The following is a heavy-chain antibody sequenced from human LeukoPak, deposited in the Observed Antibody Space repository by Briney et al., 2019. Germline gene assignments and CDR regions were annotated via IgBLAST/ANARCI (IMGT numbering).Heavy chain of an antibody. V-gene: IGHV4-39*07. Sequence: SETLSLTCTVSGGSISSSSYYWGWIRQPPGKGLEWIGSIYHSGSTYYNPSLKSRVTISVDTSKNQFSLKLSSVTAADTAVYYCARVSYYYDSSGYYSGAFDIWGQGTMVTVSS. D-gene: IGHD3-22*01. CDR2: IYHSGST. CDR1: GGSISSSSYY. CDR3: ARVSYYYDSSGYYSGAFDI. J-gene: IGHJ3*02.